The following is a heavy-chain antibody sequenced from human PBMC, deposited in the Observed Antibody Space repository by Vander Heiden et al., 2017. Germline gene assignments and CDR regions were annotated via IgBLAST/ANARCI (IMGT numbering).Heavy chain of an antibody. CDR3: ARDSRYCSGGSCYTYYYYGMDV. V-gene: IGHV1-2*02. D-gene: IGHD2-15*01. CDR2: INRNSGGT. J-gene: IGHJ6*02. CDR1: GYTFTGSY. Sequence: QVQLVQSGAEVKKPGASVKVSCKASGYTFTGSYMHWVRQAPGQGLEWMGWINRNSGGTNDAQKFQGRVTMTRDTSISTAYMELSRLRSDDTAVHYCARDSRYCSGGSCYTYYYYGMDVWGQGTTVTVSS.